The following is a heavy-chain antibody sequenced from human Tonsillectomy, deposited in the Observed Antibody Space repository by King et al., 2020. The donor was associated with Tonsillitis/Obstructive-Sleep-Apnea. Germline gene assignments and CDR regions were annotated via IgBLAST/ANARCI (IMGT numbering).Heavy chain of an antibody. D-gene: IGHD2-2*01. CDR3: ARTLGYCSSTSCYWTLWY. CDR1: GFSLSTGGMC. CDR2: IDWDDDK. J-gene: IGHJ4*02. Sequence: TLKESGPALVKPPQTLTLTCTFSGFSLSTGGMCVSWIRQPPGKALEWLARIDWDDDKYYSTPLKTRLAISKDTSKNQVALTMTNMDPVDTAKYYCARTLGYCSSTSCYWTLWYWGQGTLVTVSS. V-gene: IGHV2-70*11.